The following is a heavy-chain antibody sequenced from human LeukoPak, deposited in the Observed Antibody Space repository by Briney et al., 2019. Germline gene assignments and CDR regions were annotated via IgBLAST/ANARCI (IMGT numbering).Heavy chain of an antibody. J-gene: IGHJ3*02. D-gene: IGHD1-26*01. CDR2: IYSSGST. Sequence: SETLSLTCSVSGGSISSYYWSWIRQPPGKGLEWIGYIYSSGSTNSNPSLKSRVTISVDTSKSQFSLKMTSVTAADTAVYYCARQGSGGRAFDIWGQGTMVTVSS. CDR3: ARQGSGGRAFDI. V-gene: IGHV4-59*08. CDR1: GGSISSYY.